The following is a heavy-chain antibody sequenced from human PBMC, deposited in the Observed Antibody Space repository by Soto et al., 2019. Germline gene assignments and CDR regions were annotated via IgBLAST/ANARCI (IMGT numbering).Heavy chain of an antibody. CDR1: GGTFSSYA. V-gene: IGHV1-69*12. J-gene: IGHJ4*02. CDR2: IIPIFGTA. CDR3: ARESRYCSGGSCYFLPGLDY. Sequence: QVQLVQSGAEVKKPGSSVKVSCKASGGTFSSYAISWVRQAPGQGLEWMGGIIPIFGTANYAQRFQGGVTITADDSTSTAYMELSSLRSEDTDVYYCARESRYCSGGSCYFLPGLDYWGQGTLVTVSS. D-gene: IGHD2-15*01.